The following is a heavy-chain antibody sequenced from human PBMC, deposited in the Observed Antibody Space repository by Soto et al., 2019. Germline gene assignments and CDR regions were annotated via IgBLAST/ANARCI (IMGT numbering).Heavy chain of an antibody. J-gene: IGHJ4*02. CDR2: INPVNGET. Sequence: ASVKVSCKASGYSFTEFALHWVRQAPGQGLEWMGWINPVNGETKYSENFQDRVTITGDTFASTVYMELSSLRSEDTAVYFCARGGRGTSWLYYFDYWGQGTMVTVSS. CDR1: GYSFTEFA. D-gene: IGHD3-10*01. CDR3: ARGGRGTSWLYYFDY. V-gene: IGHV1-3*01.